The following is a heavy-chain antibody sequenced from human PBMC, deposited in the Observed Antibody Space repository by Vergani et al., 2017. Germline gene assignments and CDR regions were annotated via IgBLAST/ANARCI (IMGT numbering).Heavy chain of an antibody. J-gene: IGHJ6*03. CDR3: ARGVAAAGTYYYYYMDV. CDR1: GGSISSGSYY. CDR2: IYYSGST. D-gene: IGHD6-13*01. Sequence: QVQLQESGPGLVKPSQTLSLTCTVSGGSISSGSYYWSWIRQPPGKGLEWIGYIYYSGSTNYNPSLKSRGTISVDTSKNQFPLKLSSVTAADTAVYYCARGVAAAGTYYYYYMDVWGKGTTVTVSS. V-gene: IGHV4-61*01.